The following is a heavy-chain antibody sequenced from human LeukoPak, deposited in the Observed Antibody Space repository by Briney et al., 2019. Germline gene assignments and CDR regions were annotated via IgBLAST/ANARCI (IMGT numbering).Heavy chain of an antibody. CDR3: AKRGGNIGYYALDY. D-gene: IGHD1-26*01. Sequence: GGSLRLSRAASGFTFSNYAMNWVRQAPGMGLEWVSHVSSSGDSTSYTDSVKGRFTFSRDNAKNTLYLQMNSLRAEDTAVYFCAKRGGNIGYYALDYWGQGTLVTVSS. CDR1: GFTFSNYA. CDR2: VSSSGDST. V-gene: IGHV3-23*01. J-gene: IGHJ4*02.